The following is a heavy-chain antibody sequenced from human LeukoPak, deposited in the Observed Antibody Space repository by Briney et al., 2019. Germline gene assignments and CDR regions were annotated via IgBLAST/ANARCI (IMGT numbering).Heavy chain of an antibody. V-gene: IGHV1-8*01. D-gene: IGHD6-6*01. CDR1: GYTFTSYD. CDR3: ARGEQLVDY. Sequence: ASVKISCKAYGYTFTSYDINWVRQGTGQGLEWMGWMNPNSGNTGYAQKFQGRVTMTRNTSISTAYMELSSLRSEDTAVYYCARGEQLVDYWGQGTLVTVSS. J-gene: IGHJ4*02. CDR2: MNPNSGNT.